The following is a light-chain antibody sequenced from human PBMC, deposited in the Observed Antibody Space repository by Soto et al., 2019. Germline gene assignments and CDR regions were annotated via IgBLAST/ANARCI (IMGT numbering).Light chain of an antibody. J-gene: IGKJ2*01. CDR3: QQSFSTPYT. CDR2: TAS. Sequence: DIQMTQSPSSLSASVGDSVTIPCRASQRINKYLNWYQQRSGRAPRLLIHTASSLHSGVPSRFSGSGSGSDFTLTISSLQPEDFATYFCQQSFSTPYTFGQGTKAEIK. CDR1: QRINKY. V-gene: IGKV1-39*01.